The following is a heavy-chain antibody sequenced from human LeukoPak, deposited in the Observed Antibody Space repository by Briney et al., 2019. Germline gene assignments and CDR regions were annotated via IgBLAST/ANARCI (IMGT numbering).Heavy chain of an antibody. V-gene: IGHV3-9*01. CDR3: ARATASASSGVHLNWFDS. J-gene: IGHJ5*02. CDR1: GFSFDDFA. Sequence: GGSLRLSCVASGFSFDDFAMHWVRQVPGKGLEWVSGLTWNSGTFGYVDSVKGRFTISRDNAKNSLYLEMNDLRGEDTAFYYCARATASASSGVHLNWFDSWGQGTRVTVSS. D-gene: IGHD6-19*01. CDR2: LTWNSGTF.